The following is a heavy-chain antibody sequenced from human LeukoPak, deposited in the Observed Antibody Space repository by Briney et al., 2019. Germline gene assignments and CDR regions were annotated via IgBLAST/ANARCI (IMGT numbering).Heavy chain of an antibody. D-gene: IGHD3-3*01. CDR2: ISSGSSTM. CDR1: GFTFSSYA. V-gene: IGHV3-48*01. J-gene: IGHJ4*02. CDR3: ARGSALHF. Sequence: GGSLRLSCAASGFTFSSYAMSWVRQAPGKGLEWVSYISSGSSTMYYADSVKGRFTISRDNAKNSLYLQMNSLRAEDAAVYYCARGSALHFWGQGTLVTVSS.